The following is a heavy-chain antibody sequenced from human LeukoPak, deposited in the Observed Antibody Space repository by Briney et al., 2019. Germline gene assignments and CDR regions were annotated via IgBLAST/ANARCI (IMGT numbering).Heavy chain of an antibody. J-gene: IGHJ4*02. Sequence: GESLKISCQASGYSFTTYWIGWVRQMPGKGLEWMGIIYPGDFDIRYSPSFQGQVTFSTDKSISTAYLQWNSLKASGTAMYYCARLALDGGNYFDYWGQGTLVSVSS. CDR1: GYSFTTYW. CDR2: IYPGDFDI. V-gene: IGHV5-51*01. CDR3: ARLALDGGNYFDY. D-gene: IGHD3-16*01.